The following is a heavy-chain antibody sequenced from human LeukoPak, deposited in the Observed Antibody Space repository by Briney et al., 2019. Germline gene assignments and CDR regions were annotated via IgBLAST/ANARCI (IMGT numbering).Heavy chain of an antibody. Sequence: GGSLRFSCSASGFTFAEYSMHWVRQAPGKGLEWVSVINRNGGAIQYADSVKGRFIISRDNSKNSLYLQMNSLRTEDTALYYCTKEHSSGWPTIDCWGQGTLVTVSS. CDR2: INRNGGAI. CDR1: GFTFAEYS. D-gene: IGHD6-19*01. J-gene: IGHJ4*02. CDR3: TKEHSSGWPTIDC. V-gene: IGHV3-43*01.